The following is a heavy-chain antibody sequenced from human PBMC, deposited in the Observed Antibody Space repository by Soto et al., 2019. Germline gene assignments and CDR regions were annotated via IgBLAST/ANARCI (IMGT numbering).Heavy chain of an antibody. CDR3: ARATIVLVPAAMVSHWFDP. Sequence: SVKVSCKASGGTFSSYTISWVRQAPGQGLEWMGRIIPILGIANYAQKFQGRVTITADKSTSTAYMELSSVTAADTAVYYCARATIVLVPAAMVSHWFDPWGQGTLVTVLL. CDR2: IIPILGIA. J-gene: IGHJ5*02. D-gene: IGHD2-2*01. CDR1: GGTFSSYT. V-gene: IGHV1-69*02.